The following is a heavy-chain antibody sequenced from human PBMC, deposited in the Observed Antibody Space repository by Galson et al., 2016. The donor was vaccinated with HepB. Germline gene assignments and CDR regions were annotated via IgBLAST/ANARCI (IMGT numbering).Heavy chain of an antibody. Sequence: SLRLSCAASGFTVSTNYMTWVRQAPGKGPEWLSLIFTGGSTYYADSVKGRFTISRDNSKNTLYLQMDSLRAEDTAVYFCARDQYYDSAFDIWGQGTMVTVSS. V-gene: IGHV3-53*01. CDR1: GFTVSTNY. CDR3: ARDQYYDSAFDI. CDR2: IFTGGST. J-gene: IGHJ3*02. D-gene: IGHD3-22*01.